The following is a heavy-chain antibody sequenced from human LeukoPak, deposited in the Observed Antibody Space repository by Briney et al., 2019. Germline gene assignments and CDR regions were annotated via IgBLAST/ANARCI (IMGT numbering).Heavy chain of an antibody. CDR2: IYHSGST. J-gene: IGHJ6*03. D-gene: IGHD3-22*01. Sequence: SETLSLTCTVSGYSIRSGYYWGWIRQPPGKGLEWIGSIYHSGSTYYNPSLKSRVTISVDTSKNQFSLKLSSVTAADTAVYYCATVTWGSSGKYYYYYYYMDVWGKGTTVTVSS. CDR1: GYSIRSGYY. V-gene: IGHV4-38-2*02. CDR3: ATVTWGSSGKYYYYYYYMDV.